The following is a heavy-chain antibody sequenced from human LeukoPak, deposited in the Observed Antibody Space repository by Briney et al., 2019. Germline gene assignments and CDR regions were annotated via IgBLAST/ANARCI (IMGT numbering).Heavy chain of an antibody. D-gene: IGHD3-22*01. Sequence: PSQTLSLTCTVSGGSISSGDYYWSWIRQPPGKGLEWIGYIYYSGSTYYNPSLKGRVTISVDTSKNQFSLKLSSVTAADTAVYYCARFYDSSGYYYVRYFDYWGQGTLVTVSS. CDR3: ARFYDSSGYYYVRYFDY. CDR1: GGSISSGDYY. J-gene: IGHJ4*02. V-gene: IGHV4-30-4*01. CDR2: IYYSGST.